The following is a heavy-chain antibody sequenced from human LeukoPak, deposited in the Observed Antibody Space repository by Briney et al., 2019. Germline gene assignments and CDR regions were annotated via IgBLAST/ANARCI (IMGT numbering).Heavy chain of an antibody. Sequence: ASVKVSCKASGYTFTGYYMHWVRQPPGQGLEWMGWINPNSGGTNYAQKFQGRVTMTRDTSISTAYMELSRLRSDDTAVYYCARDGRSGYYSHFDYWGQGTLVTVSS. CDR3: ARDGRSGYYSHFDY. V-gene: IGHV1-2*02. J-gene: IGHJ4*02. CDR1: GYTFTGYY. CDR2: INPNSGGT. D-gene: IGHD3-22*01.